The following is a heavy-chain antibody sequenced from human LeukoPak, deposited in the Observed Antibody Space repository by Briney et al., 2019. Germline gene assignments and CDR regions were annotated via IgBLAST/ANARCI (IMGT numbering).Heavy chain of an antibody. CDR1: GFTFSSYA. CDR2: ISGSGGST. J-gene: IGHJ4*02. CDR3: AKDVFHHLYYDILTGYYNVSY. Sequence: GGSLRLSCAASGFTFSSYAMSWVRQAPGKGLEWVSAISGSGGSTYYADSVKGRFTISRDNSKNTLYLQMNSLRAEDTAVYYCAKDVFHHLYYDILTGYYNVSYWGQGTLVTVSS. D-gene: IGHD3-9*01. V-gene: IGHV3-23*01.